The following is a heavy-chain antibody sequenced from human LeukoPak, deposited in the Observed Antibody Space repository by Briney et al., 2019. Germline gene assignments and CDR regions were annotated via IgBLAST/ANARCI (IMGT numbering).Heavy chain of an antibody. Sequence: KPSQTLSLTCTVSGGSISSGGYYWSWIRQHPGKGLEWIGYIYYSGSTYYNPSLKSRVTISVDTSKNQFSLKLSSVTAADTAVYYCARDVGFCSGSSCYSTGYFDYWGQATLVTVSS. V-gene: IGHV4-31*03. CDR1: GGSISSGGYY. D-gene: IGHD2-15*01. CDR2: IYYSGST. CDR3: ARDVGFCSGSSCYSTGYFDY. J-gene: IGHJ4*02.